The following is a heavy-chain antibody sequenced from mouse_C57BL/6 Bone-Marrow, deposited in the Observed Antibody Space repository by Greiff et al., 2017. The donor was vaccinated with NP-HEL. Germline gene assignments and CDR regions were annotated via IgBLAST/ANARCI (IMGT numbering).Heavy chain of an antibody. CDR1: GYTFTSYW. CDR2: IYPGSGST. CDR3: ARREIYYDYDWFAY. J-gene: IGHJ3*01. V-gene: IGHV1-55*01. D-gene: IGHD2-4*01. Sequence: QVQLQQPGAELVKPGASVKMSCKASGYTFTSYWITWVKQRPGQGLEWIGDIYPGSGSTNYHEKFKSKATLTVDTSSSTAYMQLSSLTSEDSAVYYCARREIYYDYDWFAYWGQGTLVTVSA.